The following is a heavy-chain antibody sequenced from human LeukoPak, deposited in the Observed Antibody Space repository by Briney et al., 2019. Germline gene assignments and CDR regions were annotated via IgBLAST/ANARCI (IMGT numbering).Heavy chain of an antibody. CDR3: ARDERGDSSGSLYNWFDP. V-gene: IGHV4-31*03. CDR1: GGSISSGGYY. D-gene: IGHD6-19*01. J-gene: IGHJ5*02. Sequence: PSETLSLTCTVSGGSISSGGYYWSWIRQHPGKGLEWIGYIYYSGSTYYNPSLKSRVTISVDTSKNQFSLKLSSVTAADTAVYYCARDERGDSSGSLYNWFDPWGQGTLVTVSS. CDR2: IYYSGST.